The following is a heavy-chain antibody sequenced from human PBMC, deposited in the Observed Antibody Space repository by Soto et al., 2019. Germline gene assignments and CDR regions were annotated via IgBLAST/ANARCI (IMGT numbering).Heavy chain of an antibody. CDR3: ARGNSSSWYLDSMIVVVPYSC. V-gene: IGHV1-3*01. J-gene: IGHJ4*02. Sequence: AASVKVSCKTSGYTFTSYAMHWVRQAPGQRLEWMGWINAGNGNTKYSQKFQGRVTITRDTSASTAYMELSSLRSEDTAVYYCARGNSSSWYLDSMIVVVPYSCWGQGTLVTVSS. CDR2: INAGNGNT. D-gene: IGHD3-22*01. CDR1: GYTFTSYA.